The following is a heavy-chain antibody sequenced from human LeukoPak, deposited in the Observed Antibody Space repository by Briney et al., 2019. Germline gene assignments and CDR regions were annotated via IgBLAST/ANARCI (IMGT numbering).Heavy chain of an antibody. D-gene: IGHD6-19*01. J-gene: IGHJ4*02. V-gene: IGHV3-48*04. CDR3: ARMSSGWAVSPFDY. CDR2: ISTNSSTK. Sequence: PGGSLRLSCAASGYPFSRNSMNWVRQAPGKGLEWVSYISTNSSTKYYADSVKGRFTISRDNAKNSLYLQMNSLRAEDTAVYYCARMSSGWAVSPFDYWGQGTLVTVSS. CDR1: GYPFSRNS.